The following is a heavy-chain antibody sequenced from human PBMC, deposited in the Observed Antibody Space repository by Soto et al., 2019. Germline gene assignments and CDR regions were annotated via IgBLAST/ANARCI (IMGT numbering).Heavy chain of an antibody. CDR2: IYYSGST. CDR1: GHSVSRYY. CDR3: ARRYGTTFDY. J-gene: IGHJ4*02. Sequence: PETPSLTCTLSGHSVSRYYWSWIRQPAGKGLEWIGYIYYSGSTNYNPTLKSRVTISVDTSKNQFSLKLSSVTAADTAVYYCARRYGTTFDYWGQGTLVTFSS. D-gene: IGHD1-7*01. V-gene: IGHV4-59*02.